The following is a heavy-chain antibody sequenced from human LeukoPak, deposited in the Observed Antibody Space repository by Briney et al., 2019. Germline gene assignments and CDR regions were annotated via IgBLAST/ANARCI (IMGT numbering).Heavy chain of an antibody. V-gene: IGHV3-30*18. CDR3: AKDGAIAAAGMDY. D-gene: IGHD6-13*01. CDR1: GFTFSSYG. Sequence: GGSLRLSCAASGFTFSSYGMHWVRQAPGKGLEWVAVISYDGSNKYYADSVKGRFTISRDNSKNTLYLQMNSLRAEDTAVYYCAKDGAIAAAGMDYWGQGTLVTVSS. J-gene: IGHJ4*02. CDR2: ISYDGSNK.